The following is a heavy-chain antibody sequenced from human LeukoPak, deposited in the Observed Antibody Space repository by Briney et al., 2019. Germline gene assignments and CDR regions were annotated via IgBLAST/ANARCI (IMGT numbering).Heavy chain of an antibody. CDR2: IYPGDSDT. Sequence: GESLKISCKGSGYRFTSYWIGWVRQMPGKGLEWMGIIYPGDSDTRYSPSFQGQVTISADKSISTAYLQWSSLKASDTAMYYCARARSVGRCSGGSCYSYRWFDPWGQGTLVTVSS. CDR3: ARARSVGRCSGGSCYSYRWFDP. D-gene: IGHD2-15*01. CDR1: GYRFTSYW. J-gene: IGHJ5*02. V-gene: IGHV5-51*01.